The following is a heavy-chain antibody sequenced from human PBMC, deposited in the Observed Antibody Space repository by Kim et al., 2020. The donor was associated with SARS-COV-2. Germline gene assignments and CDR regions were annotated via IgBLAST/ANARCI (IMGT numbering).Heavy chain of an antibody. V-gene: IGHV1-2*06. J-gene: IGHJ4*02. Sequence: ASVKVSCKASGYTFTGYYMHWVRQAPGQGLEWMGRINPNSGGTNYAQKFQGRVTMTRDTSISTAYMELSRLRSDDTAVYYCARSREPIVVVPAAPPDYWGQVTLVTVSS. CDR2: INPNSGGT. CDR3: ARSREPIVVVPAAPPDY. CDR1: GYTFTGYY. D-gene: IGHD2-2*01.